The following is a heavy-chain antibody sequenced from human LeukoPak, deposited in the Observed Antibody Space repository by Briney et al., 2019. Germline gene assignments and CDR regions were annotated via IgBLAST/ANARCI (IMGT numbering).Heavy chain of an antibody. V-gene: IGHV4-59*01. CDR1: AGSISSYY. D-gene: IGHD5-24*01. J-gene: IGHJ3*02. CDR3: ATFHDRHNPLGAFDI. Sequence: PSVTLSLTSTVSAGSISSYYWSWIRQPPGKGLEWIGYIYYSGSTNYNPSLMSRVTISVDTSKNQFSLKLSSVTAADTAVYYCATFHDRHNPLGAFDIWGQGTMVTVSS. CDR2: IYYSGST.